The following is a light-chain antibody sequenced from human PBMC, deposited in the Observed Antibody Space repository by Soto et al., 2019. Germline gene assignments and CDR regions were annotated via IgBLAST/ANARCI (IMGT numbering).Light chain of an antibody. Sequence: QSVLTQPPSVSGAPGQRVTISCTGSSSNIGAGYDVHWYQQLPGTAPKLLIYGNSNRPSGVPDRFSGSKSGTSASLAITGLRAEDEADYYCQSYDSSLNGVIFGGGTKLTVL. CDR2: GNS. CDR3: QSYDSSLNGVI. CDR1: SSNIGAGYD. J-gene: IGLJ2*01. V-gene: IGLV1-40*01.